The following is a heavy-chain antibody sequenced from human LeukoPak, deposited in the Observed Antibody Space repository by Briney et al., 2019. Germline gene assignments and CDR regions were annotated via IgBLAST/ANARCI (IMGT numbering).Heavy chain of an antibody. V-gene: IGHV1-69*04. CDR1: GGTFSSYA. CDR2: IIPILGIA. J-gene: IGHJ6*02. CDR3: ARVPYDFWSGPNPTYGMDV. Sequence: SVKVSCKASGGTFSSYAISWVRQAPGQGLEWMGRIIPILGIANYAQKFQGRVTITADKSTSTAYMELSSLRSEDTAVYYCARVPYDFWSGPNPTYGMDVWGQGTTVTVSS. D-gene: IGHD3-3*01.